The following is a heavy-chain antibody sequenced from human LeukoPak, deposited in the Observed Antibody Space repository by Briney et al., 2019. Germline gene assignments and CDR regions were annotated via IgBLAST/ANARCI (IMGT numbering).Heavy chain of an antibody. CDR1: GFTFSSYG. CDR2: IRYDGSNK. D-gene: IGHD3-22*01. CDR3: AKLYYYDSSGYYRSYYSYYMDV. V-gene: IGHV3-30*02. J-gene: IGHJ6*03. Sequence: GGSLRLSCAASGFTFSSYGMHWVRQAPGKGLEWVAFIRYDGSNKYYADSVKGRFTISRDNSKNTLYLQMNSLRAEDTAVYYCAKLYYYDSSGYYRSYYSYYMDVWGKGTTVTVS.